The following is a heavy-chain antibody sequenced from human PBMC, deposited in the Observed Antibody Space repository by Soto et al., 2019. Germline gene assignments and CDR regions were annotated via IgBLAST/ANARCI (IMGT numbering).Heavy chain of an antibody. CDR1: GYTFTTYW. J-gene: IGHJ4*02. CDR3: GRLDSSYYFDY. D-gene: IGHD3-22*01. V-gene: IGHV5-51*01. Sequence: VESLKISCKGSGYTFTTYWICCFLQMPGKGLEWMGIIYPGDSDTTYSTSFQGQVTISADKSISTAYLQWNSLKASDSAMYYCGRLDSSYYFDYWGQGTLVTVSS. CDR2: IYPGDSDT.